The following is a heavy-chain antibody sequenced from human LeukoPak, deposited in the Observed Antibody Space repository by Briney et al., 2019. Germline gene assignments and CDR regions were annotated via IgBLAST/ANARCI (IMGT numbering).Heavy chain of an antibody. CDR2: ISYTGST. CDR3: ARQTQGDY. J-gene: IGHJ4*02. V-gene: IGHV4-59*08. CDR1: GGSISSYY. Sequence: SETLSLTCTVSGGSISSYYWSWIRQPPGKGLEWIGYISYTGSTNYNPSLKSRVTISVDTSKNQFSLKLSSVTAADTAVYYCARQTQGDYWGQGTLVTGAS.